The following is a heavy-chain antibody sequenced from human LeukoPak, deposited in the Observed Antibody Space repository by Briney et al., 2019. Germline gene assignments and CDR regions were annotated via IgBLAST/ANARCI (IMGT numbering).Heavy chain of an antibody. CDR1: GYTFTGYY. J-gene: IGHJ6*02. V-gene: IGHV1-2*02. CDR2: INPNSGGT. Sequence: ASVKVSCKASGYTFTGYYMHWVRQAPGQGLEWMGWINPNSGGTNYAQKFQGRVTTTRDTSISTAYMELSRLRSDDTAVYYCARGGCSGGSCFGPYYYYGMDVWGQGTTVTVSS. D-gene: IGHD2-15*01. CDR3: ARGGCSGGSCFGPYYYYGMDV.